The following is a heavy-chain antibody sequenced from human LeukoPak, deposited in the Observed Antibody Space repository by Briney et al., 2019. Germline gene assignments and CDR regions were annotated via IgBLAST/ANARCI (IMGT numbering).Heavy chain of an antibody. Sequence: GRSLRLSCAASGFTFSSYGMHWVRQAPGKGLEWVAVISYDGSNKYYADSVKGRFTISRDNSKNTLYLQMNSLRAEDTAVYYCARGGGNRAFDIWGQGTMVTVSS. CDR3: ARGGGNRAFDI. V-gene: IGHV3-30*03. J-gene: IGHJ3*02. CDR1: GFTFSSYG. D-gene: IGHD4-23*01. CDR2: ISYDGSNK.